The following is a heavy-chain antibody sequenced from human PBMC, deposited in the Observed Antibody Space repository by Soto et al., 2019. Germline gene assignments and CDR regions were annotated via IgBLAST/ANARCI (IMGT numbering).Heavy chain of an antibody. CDR1: GFTFSSYA. V-gene: IGHV3-23*01. CDR3: AKDKEQLVHRGYYYGMDV. Sequence: GGSLRLSCAASGFTFSSYAMSWVRQAPGKGLEWVSAISGSGGSTYYADSVKGRFTISRDNSKNTLYLQMNSLRAEDTAVYYCAKDKEQLVHRGYYYGMDVWGQGTTVTVSS. D-gene: IGHD6-6*01. J-gene: IGHJ6*02. CDR2: ISGSGGST.